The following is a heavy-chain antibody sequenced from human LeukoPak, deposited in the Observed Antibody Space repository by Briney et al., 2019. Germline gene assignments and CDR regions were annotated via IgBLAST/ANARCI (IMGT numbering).Heavy chain of an antibody. CDR1: GGYISGFS. CDR3: ARNPTGYPNWFDA. J-gene: IGHJ5*02. V-gene: IGHV4-59*04. Sequence: SETLSLTRTLSGGYISGFSWAWVRQSPGKDLEWIATLHSNGNTYSNPSLKSRVTMSVDTSKNQFSLNLRSVTATDTAVYYCARNPTGYPNWFDAWGQRTLVTVSS. D-gene: IGHD6-25*01. CDR2: LHSNGNT.